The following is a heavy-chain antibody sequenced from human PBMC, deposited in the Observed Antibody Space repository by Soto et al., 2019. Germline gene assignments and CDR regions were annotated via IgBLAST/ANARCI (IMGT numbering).Heavy chain of an antibody. V-gene: IGHV3-23*01. Sequence: VQLLESGGGLVQPGGSLRLSCAASGFTFSSYAMSWVRQAPGKGLEWVSAISAGGGNTYYRDSVKGRFTISRDNSKNTLYLQMNSLRAEDTAVYFCAQTTPPIHWFDPWGQGTLVTVSS. CDR2: ISAGGGNT. D-gene: IGHD1-1*01. J-gene: IGHJ5*02. CDR3: AQTTPPIHWFDP. CDR1: GFTFSSYA.